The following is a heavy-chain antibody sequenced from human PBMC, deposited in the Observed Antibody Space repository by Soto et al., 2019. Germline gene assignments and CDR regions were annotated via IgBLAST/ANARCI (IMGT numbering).Heavy chain of an antibody. V-gene: IGHV4-31*03. CDR2: IYYSGST. CDR1: GGSISSGGYY. D-gene: IGHD3-22*01. Sequence: QVQLQESGPGLVKPSQTLSLTCTVSGGSISSGGYYWSWIRQHPGKGLEWIGYIYYSGSTYYNPSLKSRVTISVDTSKNQFSLKLSSVTAADTAVYYCAREAMGDSSLGWFDPWGQGTLVTVSS. CDR3: AREAMGDSSLGWFDP. J-gene: IGHJ5*02.